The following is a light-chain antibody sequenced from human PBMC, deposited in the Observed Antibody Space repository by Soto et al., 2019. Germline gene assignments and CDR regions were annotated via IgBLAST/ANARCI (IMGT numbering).Light chain of an antibody. V-gene: IGKV1-27*01. CDR3: QKYNSAPRT. CDR2: AAS. CDR1: QTIRNY. J-gene: IGKJ1*01. Sequence: DIQMTQSPSSLSASVGDRVTLTCRASQTIRNYLAWYQQKPGKVPKLLIYAASTLQSGVPSRFSGSGSGTDFTLTISSLQPEDVATYYCQKYNSAPRTFGQGTKVEIQ.